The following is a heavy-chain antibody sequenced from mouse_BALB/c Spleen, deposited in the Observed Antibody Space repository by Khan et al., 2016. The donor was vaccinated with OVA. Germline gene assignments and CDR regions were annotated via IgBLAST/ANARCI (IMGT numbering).Heavy chain of an antibody. Sequence: QIQFVQSGPELKKPGETVKISCKASGYTFTNYGMNWVKQAPGKGLKWMGWIITYTGEPTYADDFKGRFVFSLETSASTAYLQISNLKNEDMTTYVCERIYAYWYSDVWGAGTMVTVSA. V-gene: IGHV9-1*02. CDR2: IITYTGEP. J-gene: IGHJ1*01. D-gene: IGHD2-3*01. CDR1: GYTFTNYG. CDR3: ERIYAYWYSDV.